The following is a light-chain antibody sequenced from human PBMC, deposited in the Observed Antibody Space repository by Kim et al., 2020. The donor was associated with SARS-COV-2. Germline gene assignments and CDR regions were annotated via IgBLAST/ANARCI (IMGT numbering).Light chain of an antibody. CDR2: GES. V-gene: IGKV3-20*01. CDR1: QSVKNNF. J-gene: IGKJ1*01. Sequence: PGERATQSGRASQSVKNNFLGWYQQKRGQDTRLVNSGESSRATGVPDRLSGSGSETDMNLTSTRLEHEDFAVYYCQQYGGSHPWKFGQGTKVDIK. CDR3: QQYGGSHPWK.